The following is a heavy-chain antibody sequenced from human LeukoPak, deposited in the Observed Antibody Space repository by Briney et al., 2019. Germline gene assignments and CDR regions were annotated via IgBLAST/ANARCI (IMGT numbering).Heavy chain of an antibody. J-gene: IGHJ5*02. CDR2: MNPNSGNT. D-gene: IGHD2-15*01. CDR1: GYTFTSYD. V-gene: IGHV1-8*02. Sequence: ASVKVSCKASGYTFTSYDINWVRQATGQGLEWMGWMNPNSGNTGYAQKLQGRVTMTTDTSTSTAYMELRSLRSDDTAVYYCARDPISTYCSGGSCHGGWFDPWGQGTLVTVSS. CDR3: ARDPISTYCSGGSCHGGWFDP.